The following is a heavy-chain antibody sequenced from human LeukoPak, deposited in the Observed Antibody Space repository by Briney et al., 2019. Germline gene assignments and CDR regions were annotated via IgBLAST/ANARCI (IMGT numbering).Heavy chain of an antibody. CDR2: IYTSGST. Sequence: SETLSLTCTVSGGSISSYYWSWIRQPAGKGLEWIGRIYTSGSTNYNPSLKSRVTMSVDTSKNQFSLKPSSVTAADTAVYYCARDGGYSGYDYLAVGYYFDYWGQGTLVTVSS. D-gene: IGHD5-12*01. V-gene: IGHV4-4*07. J-gene: IGHJ4*02. CDR1: GGSISSYY. CDR3: ARDGGYSGYDYLAVGYYFDY.